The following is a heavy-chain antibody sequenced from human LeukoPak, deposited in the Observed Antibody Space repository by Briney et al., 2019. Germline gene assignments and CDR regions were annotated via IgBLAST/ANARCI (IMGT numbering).Heavy chain of an antibody. Sequence: PSGTLSLTCAVSGGSISSSNWWSWVRQPPGKGLEWIGEINHSGSTNYNPSLKSRVTISVDTSKNQFSLKLSSATAADTAVYYCARRGRTMIVVVTNAEYFQHWGQGTLVTVSS. D-gene: IGHD3-22*01. J-gene: IGHJ1*01. V-gene: IGHV4-4*02. CDR2: INHSGST. CDR3: ARRGRTMIVVVTNAEYFQH. CDR1: GGSISSSNW.